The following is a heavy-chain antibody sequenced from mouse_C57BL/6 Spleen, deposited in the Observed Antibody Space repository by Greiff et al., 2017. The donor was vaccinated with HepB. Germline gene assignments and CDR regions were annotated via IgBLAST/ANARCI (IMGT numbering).Heavy chain of an antibody. V-gene: IGHV1-4*01. Sequence: VQLVESGAELARPGASEKKSCKASGYTFTSYTMHWVKQRPGQGLEWIGYINPSSGDTKYNQKFKDKATLTADKSSSTAYMQLSSLTSEDSAVYYCARTSIYDGYYAPHWFAYWRPGTLVTVSA. CDR2: INPSSGDT. J-gene: IGHJ3*01. CDR3: ARTSIYDGYYAPHWFAY. CDR1: GYTFTSYT. D-gene: IGHD2-3*01.